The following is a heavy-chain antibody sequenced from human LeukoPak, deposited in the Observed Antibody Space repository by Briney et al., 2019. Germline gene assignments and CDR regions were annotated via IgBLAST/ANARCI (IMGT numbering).Heavy chain of an antibody. CDR3: AKRSSGSNFDY. D-gene: IGHD1-26*01. Sequence: PGTSLRLSCAASGFTFSSYTMHWVRQAPGKGLEWVAVISYDGSNTYYADSVKGRFTISRDQSKNTHYLQMNSLRAEDTAVYYCAKRSSGSNFDYWGQGTLVTVSS. V-gene: IGHV3-30-3*01. J-gene: IGHJ4*02. CDR1: GFTFSSYT. CDR2: ISYDGSNT.